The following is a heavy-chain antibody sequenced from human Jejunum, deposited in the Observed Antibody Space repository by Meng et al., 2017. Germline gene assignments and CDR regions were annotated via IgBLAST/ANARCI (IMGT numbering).Heavy chain of an antibody. V-gene: IGHV3-48*03. D-gene: IGHD6-19*01. J-gene: IGHJ4*02. CDR3: AREQWPIDY. CDR1: GFTFSSFE. Sequence: GESLKISCAASGFTFSSFEMSWVRQAPGKGLEWIAYISNAGLTTHYADSVRGRFTISRANADKSVYLQMTSLRAEDTAVYYCAREQWPIDYWGQGTLVPSPQ. CDR2: ISNAGLTT.